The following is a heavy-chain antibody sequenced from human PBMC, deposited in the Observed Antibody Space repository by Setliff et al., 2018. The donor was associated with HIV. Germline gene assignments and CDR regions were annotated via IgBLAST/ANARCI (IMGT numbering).Heavy chain of an antibody. D-gene: IGHD3-22*01. V-gene: IGHV4-31*03. CDR1: GGSISSGSYY. J-gene: IGHJ4*02. Sequence: SETLSLTCSVSGGSISSGSYYWSWIRQHPGKGLEWIGYIFYSGSTTYNPSLKSRLTISIDTSKNRFSLKLKSVTAADTAVYYCARKGKYYYDSSGYSNWGQGTLVTV. CDR3: ARKGKYYYDSSGYSN. CDR2: IFYSGST.